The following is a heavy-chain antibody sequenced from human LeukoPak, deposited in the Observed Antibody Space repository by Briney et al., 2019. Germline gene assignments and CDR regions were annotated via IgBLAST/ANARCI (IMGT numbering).Heavy chain of an antibody. J-gene: IGHJ4*02. Sequence: PSETLSLTCAVYGGSFSGYYWSWIRQPPGKGLEWIGEINHSGSTNYNPSLKSRVTISVDTSKNQFSLKLSSVTAADTAVYYCARRVGYYDFWGGYYTGHFDYWGQGTLVTVSS. D-gene: IGHD3-3*01. V-gene: IGHV4-34*01. CDR2: INHSGST. CDR1: GGSFSGYY. CDR3: ARRVGYYDFWGGYYTGHFDY.